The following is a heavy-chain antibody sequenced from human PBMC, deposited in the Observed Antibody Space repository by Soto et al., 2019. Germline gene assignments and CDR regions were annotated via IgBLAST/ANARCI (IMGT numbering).Heavy chain of an antibody. Sequence: SETLSLTCAVFGGSFSGYYWTWIRQPPGKGLEWIGEIYHSGSANYNPSLKSRVIISVDTSKNQFSLRLSSVTAADTAVYYCAGSPIIAAAGSRMGWFDPWGLGTLVTVS. D-gene: IGHD6-13*01. CDR3: AGSPIIAAAGSRMGWFDP. V-gene: IGHV4-34*01. J-gene: IGHJ5*02. CDR2: IYHSGSA. CDR1: GGSFSGYY.